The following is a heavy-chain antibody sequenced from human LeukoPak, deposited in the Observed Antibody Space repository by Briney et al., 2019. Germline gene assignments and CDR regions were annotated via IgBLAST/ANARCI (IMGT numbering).Heavy chain of an antibody. CDR2: INPNSGGT. J-gene: IGHJ4*02. Sequence: ASVKVSCKASGYTFTAYHMHWVRQAPGXXXEWMGWINPNSGGTNYAQKFQGRVTMTRDTSISTAYMELSKLTSDDTAVYYCARDLDYYDSSGYSQLGDWGQGTLVTVSS. CDR3: ARDLDYYDSSGYSQLGD. V-gene: IGHV1-2*02. D-gene: IGHD3-22*01. CDR1: GYTFTAYH.